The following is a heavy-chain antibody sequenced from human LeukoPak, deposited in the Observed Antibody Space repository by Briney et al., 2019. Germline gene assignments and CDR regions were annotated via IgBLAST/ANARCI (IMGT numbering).Heavy chain of an antibody. CDR1: GFTYSSYG. V-gene: IGHV3-30*02. Sequence: GGSLRLSCAASGFTYSSYGMHWVRQAPGKGLVGGAFIRHDGSDKYYADSVKGRFTISRDNSKNTLYLQMNSLRAEDTGVYYCAKDNSGWSFDYWGQGTLVTVSS. D-gene: IGHD6-19*01. CDR2: IRHDGSDK. CDR3: AKDNSGWSFDY. J-gene: IGHJ4*02.